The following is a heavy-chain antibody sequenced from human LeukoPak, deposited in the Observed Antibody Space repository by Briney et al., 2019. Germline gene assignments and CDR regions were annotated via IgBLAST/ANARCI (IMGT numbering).Heavy chain of an antibody. Sequence: GGSLRLSCAASGFTFSSYAMHWVRQAPGKGLEWVAVISYDGSNKYYADSVKGRFTISRDNSKNTLYLQMNSLRAEDTAVYYCAKESLSNRRSITIFGVVIGRYFDYWGQGTLVTVSS. CDR1: GFTFSSYA. CDR3: AKESLSNRRSITIFGVVIGRYFDY. V-gene: IGHV3-30-3*01. J-gene: IGHJ4*02. CDR2: ISYDGSNK. D-gene: IGHD3-3*01.